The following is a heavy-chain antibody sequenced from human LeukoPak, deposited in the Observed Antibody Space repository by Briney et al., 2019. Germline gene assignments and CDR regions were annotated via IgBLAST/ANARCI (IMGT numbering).Heavy chain of an antibody. J-gene: IGHJ4*02. V-gene: IGHV1-69*13. CDR2: IIPIFGTA. CDR1: GGTFISYA. Sequence: SVKVSCKASGGTFISYAISWVRQAPGRGLEWMGGIIPIFGTANYAQKFQGRVTITADESTSTAYMELSSLRSEDTAVYYCARAILGYDSSGYYYIYYFDYWGQGTLVTVSS. D-gene: IGHD3-22*01. CDR3: ARAILGYDSSGYYYIYYFDY.